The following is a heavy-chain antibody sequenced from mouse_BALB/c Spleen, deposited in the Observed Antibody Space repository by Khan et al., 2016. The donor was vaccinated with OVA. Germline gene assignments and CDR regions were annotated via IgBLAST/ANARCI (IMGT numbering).Heavy chain of an antibody. D-gene: IGHD1-1*01. CDR2: IAPGSGST. J-gene: IGHJ4*01. V-gene: IGHV1S41*01. Sequence: DLVKPGASVKLSCKASGYTFTSYWINWIKQRPGQGLEWIGRIAPGSGSTSYNEMFKGTATLTVEPSSNTAYIQLSSLSSEDSAVFLWSRSIYDGSSRYAMDYWCQGASVTVSS. CDR1: GYTFTSYW. CDR3: SRSIYDGSSRYAMDY.